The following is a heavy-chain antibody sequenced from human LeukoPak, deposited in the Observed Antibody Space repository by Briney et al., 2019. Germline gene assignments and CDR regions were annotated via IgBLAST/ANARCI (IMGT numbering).Heavy chain of an antibody. D-gene: IGHD3-10*01. CDR2: IRYDGSNK. V-gene: IGHV3-30*02. J-gene: IGHJ4*02. CDR3: AKVGNYYGSGSYYNGGGYFDY. Sequence: GGSLRLSCAASGFTFSSYGMSWVRQAPGKGLEWVAFIRYDGSNKYYADSVKGRFTISRDNSKNTLYLQMNSLRAEDTAVYYCAKVGNYYGSGSYYNGGGYFDYWGQGTLVTVSS. CDR1: GFTFSSYG.